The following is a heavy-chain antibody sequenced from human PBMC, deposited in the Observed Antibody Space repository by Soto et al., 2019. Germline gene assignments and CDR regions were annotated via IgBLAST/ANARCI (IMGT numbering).Heavy chain of an antibody. J-gene: IGHJ3*02. CDR1: GFTFSSYG. CDR2: VSYDGTNK. V-gene: IGHV3-30*18. CDR3: AKGGGKQQLIQGDAFDI. Sequence: QVQLVESGGGVVQPGRSLRLSCAASGFTFSSYGMHWVRQAPGKGLEWVTVVSYDGTNKYYADSVKGRFAISRDNSKNPLYLQMNRLRPEDTAGYYCAKGGGKQQLIQGDAFDIWGQGTMVTVSS. D-gene: IGHD6-13*01.